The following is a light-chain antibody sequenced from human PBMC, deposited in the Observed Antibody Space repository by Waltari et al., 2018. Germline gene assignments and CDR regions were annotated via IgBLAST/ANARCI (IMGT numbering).Light chain of an antibody. CDR2: DTS. CDR1: QSVSRD. V-gene: IGKV3-11*01. CDR3: QQRSKWPPT. Sequence: EIVLTQSPATLSLSPGESATLSCRASQSVSRDLAWYQQKPGHAPRLLIYDTSNRATGIPARFSGSGSGTDYTLTISSLEPEDFAVYYCQQRSKWPPTFGGGTKVEIK. J-gene: IGKJ4*01.